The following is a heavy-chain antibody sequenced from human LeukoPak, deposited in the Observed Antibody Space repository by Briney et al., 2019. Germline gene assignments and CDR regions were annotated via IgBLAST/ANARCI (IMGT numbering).Heavy chain of an antibody. J-gene: IGHJ4*02. CDR2: IWYDGSNK. Sequence: PGRSLRLSCAASGFTFSTYGMHWVRQAPGKGLEWVAVIWYDGSNKFYADSVKGRFTISRDNSKNTLYLQMNSLRAEDTAVYYCTRVARYCSGGICYSGYWGQGTLVTVSS. CDR1: GFTFSTYG. CDR3: TRVARYCSGGICYSGY. V-gene: IGHV3-33*01. D-gene: IGHD2-15*01.